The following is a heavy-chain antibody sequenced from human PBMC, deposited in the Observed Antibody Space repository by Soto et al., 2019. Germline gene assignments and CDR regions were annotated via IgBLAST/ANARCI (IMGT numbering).Heavy chain of an antibody. J-gene: IGHJ6*02. Sequence: ASVKVSCKASGYTFSSFGISWVRQAPGQGLEWMAWISTCNGDTNYAQKLQGRVTITRDTSTSTAYMELSSLRSEDTAVYYCTSSTTTVYYYYGMDVWGQGTTVTVSS. D-gene: IGHD4-4*01. V-gene: IGHV1-18*01. CDR2: ISTCNGDT. CDR3: TSSTTTVYYYYGMDV. CDR1: GYTFSSFG.